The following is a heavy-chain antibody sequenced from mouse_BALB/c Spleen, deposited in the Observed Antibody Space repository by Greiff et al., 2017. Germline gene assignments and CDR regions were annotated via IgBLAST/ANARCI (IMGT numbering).Heavy chain of an antibody. V-gene: IGHV1-54*01. Sequence: QVQLQQSGAELVRPGTSVKVSCKASGYAFTNYLIEWVKQRPGQGLEWIGVINPGSGGTNYNEKFKGKATLTADKSSSTAYMQLSSLTSDDSAVYYCTRSDYGNYYAMDYWGQGTSVTVSS. CDR1: GYAFTNYL. D-gene: IGHD2-1*01. CDR3: TRSDYGNYYAMDY. CDR2: INPGSGGT. J-gene: IGHJ4*01.